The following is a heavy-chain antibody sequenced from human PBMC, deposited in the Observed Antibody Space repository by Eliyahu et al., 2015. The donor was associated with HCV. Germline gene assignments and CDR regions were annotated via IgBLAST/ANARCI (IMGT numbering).Heavy chain of an antibody. CDR3: ARVSSDTMVRGAFDY. D-gene: IGHD3-10*01. Sequence: EVQLVESGGGLVKPGGSLRLSCAASGFTFSSYSMNWVRQAPGKGLGWVSSISSSSSYIYYTDSVKGRFTISRDNAKNSLYLQMNSLRAEDTAVYYCARVSSDTMVRGAFDYWGQGTLVTVSS. CDR1: GFTFSSYS. J-gene: IGHJ4*02. V-gene: IGHV3-21*01. CDR2: ISSSSSYI.